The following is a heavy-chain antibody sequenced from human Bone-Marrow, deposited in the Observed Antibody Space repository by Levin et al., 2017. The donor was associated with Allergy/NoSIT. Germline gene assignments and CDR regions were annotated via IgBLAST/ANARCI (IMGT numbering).Heavy chain of an antibody. V-gene: IGHV4-38-2*02. D-gene: IGHD2/OR15-2a*01. J-gene: IGHJ2*01. CDR3: ARENSPYFDL. CDR2: INHSGST. CDR1: GYSISSAYY. Sequence: KTSETLSLTCTVSGYSISSAYYWGWIRQPPGKGLEWIGSINHSGSTYYNPSLKSRVTISVDTSKNQFSLKLSSVTAADTAVYYCARENSPYFDLWGRGTLVTVSS.